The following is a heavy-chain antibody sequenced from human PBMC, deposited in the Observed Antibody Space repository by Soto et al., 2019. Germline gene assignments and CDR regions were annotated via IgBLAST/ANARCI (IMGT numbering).Heavy chain of an antibody. CDR2: ISSSYTT. CDR1: GFTFSDYY. Sequence: QVQLVESGGGLVKPGGSLRLSCAASGFTFSDYYMSWMRQAPGKGLEWVSYISSSYTTYYADSVKGRFTISRDNAKNSLYLQMNSLRAEDTALYYCARVRSGDKWNDDAFDIWGQGTMVTVSS. V-gene: IGHV3-11*01. CDR3: ARVRSGDKWNDDAFDI. D-gene: IGHD1-20*01. J-gene: IGHJ3*02.